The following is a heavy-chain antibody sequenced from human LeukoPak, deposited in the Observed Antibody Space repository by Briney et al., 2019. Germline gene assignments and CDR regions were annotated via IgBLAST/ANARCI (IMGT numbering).Heavy chain of an antibody. J-gene: IGHJ6*03. CDR1: GGTFGTYS. CDR2: IIPIFGTP. V-gene: IGHV1-69*05. CDR3: ARVDRYHFYLDV. Sequence: SLKVSCKASGGTFGTYSVTWVRQAPGQGLEWMGGIIPIFGTPNYAQKFQGRVKVTTDDATGTAYMELSSLMSEDTAIYYCARVDRYHFYLDVWGKGTPVTVSS.